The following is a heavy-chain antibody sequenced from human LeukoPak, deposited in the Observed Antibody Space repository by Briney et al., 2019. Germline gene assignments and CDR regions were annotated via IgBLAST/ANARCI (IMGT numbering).Heavy chain of an antibody. V-gene: IGHV4-34*01. Sequence: KTSETLSLTCAVYGGSFSGYYWSWIRQPPGKGLEWLGEINHSGSTNYNPSLKSRVTISVDTSKNQFSLQLSSVTAADTAVYYCARHRGDSSSWFSIAVAGTSWFDPWGQGTLVTVSS. CDR3: ARHRGDSSSWFSIAVAGTSWFDP. J-gene: IGHJ5*02. CDR2: INHSGST. D-gene: IGHD6-13*01. CDR1: GGSFSGYY.